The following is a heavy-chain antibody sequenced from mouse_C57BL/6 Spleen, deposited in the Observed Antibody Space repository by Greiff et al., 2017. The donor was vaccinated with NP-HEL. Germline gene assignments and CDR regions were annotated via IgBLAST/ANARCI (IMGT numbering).Heavy chain of an antibody. CDR1: GYAFSSSW. Sequence: QVQLQQSGPELVKPGASVKISCKASGYAFSSSWMNWVKQRPGKGLEWIGRIYPGDGDTNYNGKFKGKATLTADKSSSTAYMQLSSLTSEDSAVYFCARTPLYYGSSYGYFDVWGTGTTVTVSS. J-gene: IGHJ1*03. D-gene: IGHD1-1*01. V-gene: IGHV1-82*01. CDR3: ARTPLYYGSSYGYFDV. CDR2: IYPGDGDT.